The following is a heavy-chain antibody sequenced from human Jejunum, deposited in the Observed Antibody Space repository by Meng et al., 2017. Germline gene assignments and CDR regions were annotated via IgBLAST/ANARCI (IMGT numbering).Heavy chain of an antibody. J-gene: IGHJ2*01. CDR3: ARAAAGTGFGYFNL. V-gene: IGHV4-61*01. Sequence: VQMYESGPGRGSPSEPPLLMCTVSGVSVNIRTYYWSWIRQPPGKGLEWIAYIDNSGSTNYNPSLKSRVIISVDTSKNQFYLQMSSLTAADTAVYYCARAAAGTGFGYFNLWGRGTLVTVSS. D-gene: IGHD6-19*01. CDR1: GVSVNIRTYY. CDR2: IDNSGST.